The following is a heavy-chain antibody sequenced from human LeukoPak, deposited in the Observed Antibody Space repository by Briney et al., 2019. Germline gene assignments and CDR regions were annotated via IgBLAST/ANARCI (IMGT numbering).Heavy chain of an antibody. CDR3: ARVPRRSGSALDY. V-gene: IGHV4-38-2*02. CDR2: IYHSGST. D-gene: IGHD1-26*01. CDR1: GYSISSGYY. Sequence: SSETLSLTCTVSGYSISSGYYWGWIRQPPGKGLEWIRSIYHSGSTYYNPSLKSRVTISVDTSKNQFSLKLSSVTAADTAVYYCARVPRRSGSALDYWGQGTLVTVSS. J-gene: IGHJ4*02.